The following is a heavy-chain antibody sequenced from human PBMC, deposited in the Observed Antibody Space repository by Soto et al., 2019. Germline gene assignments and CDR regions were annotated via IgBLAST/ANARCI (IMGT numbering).Heavy chain of an antibody. CDR3: VKFRGRAYHYYYMDV. V-gene: IGHV3-23*01. D-gene: IGHD3-16*01. CDR1: GFTFSTYG. CDR2: YGGSGGST. J-gene: IGHJ6*03. Sequence: DVQLLESGGGLVQRGGSLRLSCAASGFTFSTYGMTWVRQAPGKGLEWVSYGGSGGSTYYAYSVKGRFTISRDNSKNTLYLQMNSLRAEDTAVYYCVKFRGRAYHYYYMDVWGNGTTVTVSS.